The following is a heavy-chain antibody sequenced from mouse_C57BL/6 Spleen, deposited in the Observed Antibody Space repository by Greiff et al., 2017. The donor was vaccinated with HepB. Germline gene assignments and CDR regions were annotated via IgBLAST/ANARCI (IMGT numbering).Heavy chain of an antibody. Sequence: EVQRVESEGGLVQPGSSMKLSCTASGFTFSDYYMAWVRQVPEKGLEWVANINYDGSSTYYLDSLKSRFIISRDNAKNILYLQMSSLKSEDTATYYCAREDGNYWFAYWGQGTLVTVSA. CDR1: GFTFSDYY. D-gene: IGHD2-1*01. CDR2: INYDGSST. J-gene: IGHJ3*01. CDR3: AREDGNYWFAY. V-gene: IGHV5-16*01.